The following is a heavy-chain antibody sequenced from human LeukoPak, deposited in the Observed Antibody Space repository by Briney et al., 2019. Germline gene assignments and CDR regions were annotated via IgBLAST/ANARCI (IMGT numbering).Heavy chain of an antibody. D-gene: IGHD3/OR15-3a*01. V-gene: IGHV4-59*08. J-gene: IGHJ5*02. CDR3: ARLDCFGHGCTNP. CDR2: VSYDGTT. Sequence: SETLSLTCSVSGDSVTSYCYSWIRQPPGKGLEWIGHVSYDGTTNYTPSLRSRVIMAVDTAKNNISLRLTSVTAADTAIYYCARLDCFGHGCTNPWGQGTRVTVSS. CDR1: GDSVTSYC.